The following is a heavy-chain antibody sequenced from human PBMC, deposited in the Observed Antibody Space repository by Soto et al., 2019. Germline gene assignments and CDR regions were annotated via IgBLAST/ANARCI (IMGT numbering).Heavy chain of an antibody. V-gene: IGHV4-34*01. J-gene: IGHJ5*02. D-gene: IGHD2-2*01. Sequence: PSETLSLTCAVYGGSFSGYYWSWIRQPPGKGLEWIGEINHSGSTNYNPSLKSRVTISVDTSKNQFSLKLSSVTAADTAVYYCARGGIVVVPAAKEALTIWFDPWGQGTLVTVSS. CDR1: GGSFSGYY. CDR2: INHSGST. CDR3: ARGGIVVVPAAKEALTIWFDP.